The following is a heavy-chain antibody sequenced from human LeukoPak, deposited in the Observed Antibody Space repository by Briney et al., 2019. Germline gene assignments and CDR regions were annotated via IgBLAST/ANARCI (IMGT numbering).Heavy chain of an antibody. CDR2: INPNSGGT. Sequence: ASVKVSCKASGYTLTDYYMHWVRQAPGQGLEWMGRINPNSGGTNYAQKFQGRVTMTRDTSISTVYMELSRLRSDDTAVYYCARVGYYESSGYYEYWGQGTLVAVSS. D-gene: IGHD3-22*01. V-gene: IGHV1-2*06. J-gene: IGHJ4*02. CDR1: GYTLTDYY. CDR3: ARVGYYESSGYYEY.